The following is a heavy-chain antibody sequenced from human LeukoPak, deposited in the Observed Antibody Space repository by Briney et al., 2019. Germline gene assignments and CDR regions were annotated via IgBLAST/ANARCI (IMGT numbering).Heavy chain of an antibody. D-gene: IGHD1-1*01. Sequence: GGSLRLSCAASGFSFSGYSMNWVRQPPGQGLEWISYISRGSHTIYYADSVRGRFTISRDDAKNSLYLQMNSLRAEDTVIYYCSRETTSGYWGQGTLVTVSS. V-gene: IGHV3-48*04. CDR2: ISRGSHTI. CDR3: SRETTSGY. CDR1: GFSFSGYS. J-gene: IGHJ4*02.